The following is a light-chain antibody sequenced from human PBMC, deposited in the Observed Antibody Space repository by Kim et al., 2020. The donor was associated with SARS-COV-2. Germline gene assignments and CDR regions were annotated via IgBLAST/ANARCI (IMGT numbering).Light chain of an antibody. CDR3: AAWDDSLSGHVV. Sequence: RVTIACSGSRSNIGSNYVSWYQQLPGTAPKLLIYRNNQRPSGVPDRFSGSKSGTSASLAISGLRSEDEADYYCAAWDDSLSGHVVFGGGTQLTVL. CDR1: RSNIGSNY. CDR2: RNN. J-gene: IGLJ2*01. V-gene: IGLV1-47*01.